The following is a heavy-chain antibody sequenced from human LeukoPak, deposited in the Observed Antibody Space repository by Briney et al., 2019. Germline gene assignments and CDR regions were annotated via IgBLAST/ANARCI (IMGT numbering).Heavy chain of an antibody. V-gene: IGHV4-38-2*02. D-gene: IGHD3-22*01. CDR1: GGSISSYY. CDR3: ARDWRGGDSSGIDY. J-gene: IGHJ4*02. Sequence: SETLSLTCTVTGGSISSYYWSWIRQPPGKGLEWIGSIYHSGSTYYNPSLKSRVTISVDTSKNQFSLKLSSVTAADTAVYYCARDWRGGDSSGIDYWGQGTLVTVSS. CDR2: IYHSGST.